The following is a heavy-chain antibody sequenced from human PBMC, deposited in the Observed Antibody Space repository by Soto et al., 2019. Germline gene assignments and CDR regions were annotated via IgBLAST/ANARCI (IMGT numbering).Heavy chain of an antibody. CDR1: VDSISTFY. V-gene: IGHV4-59*13. D-gene: IGHD3-22*01. CDR3: ARGRTVRNYADDSSDYFYFFDY. Sequence: RSLTFTVSVDSISTFYWGWMRQSPGKDLEWIGYVYYTGSTNYNPSLKSRVTISVDRSKNQFSLKLTSANAADTAVYYCARGRTVRNYADDSSDYFYFFDYWGQGTQVTVSS. J-gene: IGHJ4*02. CDR2: VYYTGST.